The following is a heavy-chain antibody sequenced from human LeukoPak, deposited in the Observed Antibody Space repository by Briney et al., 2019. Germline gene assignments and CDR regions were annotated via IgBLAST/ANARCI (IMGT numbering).Heavy chain of an antibody. CDR1: GFTVNNNY. CDR2: ISGSGGST. CDR3: AKDALPETGPEVLCFQH. J-gene: IGHJ1*01. Sequence: GGSLRLSCAVSGFTVNNNYMSWVRQAPGKGLEWVSAISGSGGSTYYADSVKGRFTISRDNSKNTLYLQMNSLRAEDTAVYYCAKDALPETGPEVLCFQHWGQGTLVTVSS. D-gene: IGHD4/OR15-4a*01. V-gene: IGHV3-23*01.